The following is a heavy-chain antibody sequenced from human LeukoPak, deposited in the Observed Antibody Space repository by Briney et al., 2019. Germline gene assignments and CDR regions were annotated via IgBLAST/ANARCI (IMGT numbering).Heavy chain of an antibody. V-gene: IGHV1-18*01. CDR1: GYTFTSYG. CDR2: ISAYNGNI. D-gene: IGHD4-11*01. J-gene: IGHJ6*02. CDR3: ARSSTTVGYYYYGMDV. Sequence: ASVKVSCKASGYTFTSYGISWVRQAPGQGLEWMGWISAYNGNINYAQKLQGRVTMTTDTSTSTAYMELRSLRSDDTAVYYCARSSTTVGYYYYGMDVWGQGTTVTVSS.